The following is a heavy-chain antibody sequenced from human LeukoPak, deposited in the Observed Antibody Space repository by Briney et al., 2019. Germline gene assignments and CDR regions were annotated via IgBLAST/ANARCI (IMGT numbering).Heavy chain of an antibody. J-gene: IGHJ4*02. CDR1: GFTFSSYS. D-gene: IGHD3-10*01. CDR2: ISSSSSYI. CDR3: ARTDMVRGVYYFDY. V-gene: IGHV3-21*01. Sequence: TGGSLRLSCAASGFTFSSYSMNWVRQAPGKGLEWVSSISSSSSYIYYADSVKGRFTISRDNAKHSLYLQMNSLRAEDTAVYYCARTDMVRGVYYFDYWGQGTLVTVSS.